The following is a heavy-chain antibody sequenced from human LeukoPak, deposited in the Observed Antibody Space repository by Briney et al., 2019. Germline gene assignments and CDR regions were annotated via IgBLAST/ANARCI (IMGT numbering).Heavy chain of an antibody. Sequence: PGGSLRLSCAASGFTFRSYSINWVRQAPGKGLEWVAFIRYDGSNKYYADSVKGRFTISRDNSKNTLYLQMNSLRAEDTAVYYCAKDFLTFGRSGGSCLGYWGQGTLVTVSS. CDR1: GFTFRSYS. CDR2: IRYDGSNK. J-gene: IGHJ4*02. CDR3: AKDFLTFGRSGGSCLGY. V-gene: IGHV3-30*02. D-gene: IGHD2-15*01.